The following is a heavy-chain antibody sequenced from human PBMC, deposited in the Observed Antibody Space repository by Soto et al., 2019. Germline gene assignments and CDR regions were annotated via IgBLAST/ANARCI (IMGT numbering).Heavy chain of an antibody. Sequence: GGSLRLSCAASGFTFSSYAMSWVRQAPGKGLEWVSAISGSGGSTYYADSVKGRFTISRDNSENTLYLQMNSLRAEDTSLYYCATLAATRVDTAMVTDDAFDIWGQGTMVTVSS. J-gene: IGHJ3*02. CDR3: ATLAATRVDTAMVTDDAFDI. CDR2: ISGSGGST. D-gene: IGHD5-18*01. CDR1: GFTFSSYA. V-gene: IGHV3-23*01.